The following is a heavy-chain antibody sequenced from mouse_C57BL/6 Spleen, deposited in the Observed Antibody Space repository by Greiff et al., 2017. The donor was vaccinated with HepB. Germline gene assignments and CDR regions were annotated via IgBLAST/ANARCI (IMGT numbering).Heavy chain of an antibody. CDR3: ARHLPYGPYFDY. J-gene: IGHJ2*01. CDR1: GYTFTEYT. D-gene: IGHD1-1*02. Sequence: QVQLKESGAELVKPGASVKLSCKASGYTFTEYTIHWVKQRSGQGLEWIGWFYPGSDSINYNEKFKDMTTLTADKSSSTVYMELSRLTSEDSAVYFCARHLPYGPYFDYWGQGTTLTVSS. V-gene: IGHV1-62-2*01. CDR2: FYPGSDSI.